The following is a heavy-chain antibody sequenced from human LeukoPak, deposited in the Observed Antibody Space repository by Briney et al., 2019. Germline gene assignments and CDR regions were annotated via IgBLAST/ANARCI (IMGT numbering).Heavy chain of an antibody. V-gene: IGHV2-5*02. D-gene: IGHD6-13*01. CDR2: VYWDDDK. Sequence: ESGPTLVNPTQTLTLTCTFSGSSFNTRGLGVAWIRQPPGKALEWLALVYWDDDKRYSPSLKTRLTINRDTSKNQVVLTMTNMAPVDTATYFCAHRLVSGSSWYHHFDSWGQGILVTVSS. J-gene: IGHJ5*01. CDR1: GSSFNTRGLG. CDR3: AHRLVSGSSWYHHFDS.